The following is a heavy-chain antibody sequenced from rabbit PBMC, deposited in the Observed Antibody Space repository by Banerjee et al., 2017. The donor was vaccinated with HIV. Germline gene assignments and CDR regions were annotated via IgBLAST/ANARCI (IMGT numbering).Heavy chain of an antibody. Sequence: QSLEESGGDLVKPGASLTLTCTASGFSFSSNNYMCWVRQAPGKGLEWIACIYGGDSGSTYYASWAKGRFTISRTSSTTVTLQMTSLTAADTATYFCARAPYGSSGDYQFNLWGQGTLVTVS. J-gene: IGHJ4*01. V-gene: IGHV1S40*01. CDR3: ARAPYGSSGDYQFNL. CDR1: GFSFSSNNY. D-gene: IGHD1-1*01. CDR2: IYGGDSGST.